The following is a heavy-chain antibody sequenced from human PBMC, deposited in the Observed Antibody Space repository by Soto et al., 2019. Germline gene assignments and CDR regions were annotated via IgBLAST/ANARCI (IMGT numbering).Heavy chain of an antibody. CDR3: VRDSGAKLSSS. D-gene: IGHD6-13*01. Sequence: QVQLVQSGAEVKKPGSSVKVSCKASGGTFSSYRINWVRQAPGQGLEWVGGIVPIYRTADYAQKFQGRVTITVDESARTSYMALRSLKSQDTAVYYCVRDSGAKLSSSWGQGTLVTVSS. CDR2: IVPIYRTA. V-gene: IGHV1-69*01. CDR1: GGTFSSYR. J-gene: IGHJ4*02.